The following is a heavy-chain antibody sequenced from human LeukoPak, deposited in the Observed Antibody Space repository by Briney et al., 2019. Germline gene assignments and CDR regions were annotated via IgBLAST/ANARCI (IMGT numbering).Heavy chain of an antibody. CDR1: GFTFSSYA. CDR2: ISYDGSNK. CDR3: ARVPFDP. V-gene: IGHV3-30*04. J-gene: IGHJ5*02. Sequence: GRSLRLSCAASGFTFSSYAMHWVRQAPGKGLEWVAVISYDGSNKYYADSVKGRFTISRDNSKNTLYLQMNSLRAEDTAVYYCARVPFDPWGQGTLVTVSS.